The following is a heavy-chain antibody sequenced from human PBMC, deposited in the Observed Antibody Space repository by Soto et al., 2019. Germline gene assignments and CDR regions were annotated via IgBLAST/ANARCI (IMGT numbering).Heavy chain of an antibody. CDR1: GFTFSNYR. J-gene: IGHJ6*02. CDR2: ISGSGKDT. Sequence: GGSLRLSCATSGFTFSNYRINWVREAPGKGLEWVASISGSGKDTFYRDSVKGRFTIPRDNAESSLVLQMNSLTVDDTAVYHCARVHLVRTSSYYCGMDVWGPGTTVTVSS. V-gene: IGHV3-21*06. D-gene: IGHD6-6*01. CDR3: ARVHLVRTSSYYCGMDV.